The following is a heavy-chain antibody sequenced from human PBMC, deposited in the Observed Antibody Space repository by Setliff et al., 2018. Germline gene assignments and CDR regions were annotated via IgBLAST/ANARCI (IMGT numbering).Heavy chain of an antibody. J-gene: IGHJ2*01. D-gene: IGHD3-22*01. CDR1: GGSISSSNYY. CDR3: ARALIYDSSGYYRAHWYFDL. V-gene: IGHV4-39*07. Sequence: SETLSLTCTVSGGSISSSNYYWGWIRQPPGKGLEWIGSIYYSGSTYYNPSLKSRVTISVDTAKNQFSLKLSSVTAADTAVYYCARALIYDSSGYYRAHWYFDLWGRGTLVTVSS. CDR2: IYYSGST.